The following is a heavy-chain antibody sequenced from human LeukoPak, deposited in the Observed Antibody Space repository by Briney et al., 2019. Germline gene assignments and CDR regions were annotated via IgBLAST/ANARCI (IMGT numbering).Heavy chain of an antibody. CDR1: GSTFTTYW. V-gene: IGHV5-51*01. CDR3: AGRGTGTTLAFDY. CDR2: IYPAVSDT. J-gene: IGHJ4*02. Sequence: GESLKISCKVSGSTFTTYWIGWVRQMPGKGLEWMGIIYPAVSDTRYGPSFQGQVTISVDKSISTAYLQWSSLKASDTAIYYCAGRGTGTTLAFDYWGQGTLVTVSS. D-gene: IGHD1-1*01.